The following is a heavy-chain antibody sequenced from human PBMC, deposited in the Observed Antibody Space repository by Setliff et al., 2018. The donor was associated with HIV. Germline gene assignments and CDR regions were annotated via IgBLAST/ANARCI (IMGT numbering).Heavy chain of an antibody. CDR1: GFSFSVYE. J-gene: IGHJ6*01. Sequence: GGSLRLSCAASGFSFSVYEMDWVRQAPGKGLEWISHISSGATTIDYADSVKGRFTSSRDDANNSLYLEMNSLRAEDTGVYYCAREPEYSSPGGGMEVWGQRTTFTVSS. D-gene: IGHD6-6*01. CDR3: AREPEYSSPGGGMEV. V-gene: IGHV3-48*03. CDR2: ISSGATTI.